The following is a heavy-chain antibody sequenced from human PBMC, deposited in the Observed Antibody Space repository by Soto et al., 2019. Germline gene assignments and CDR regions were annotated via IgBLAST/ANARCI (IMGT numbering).Heavy chain of an antibody. J-gene: IGHJ4*02. CDR1: GGTSSTYT. CDR2: IIAVLGIT. Sequence: QVHLVQSGAEVGKPGSSVKVSYKASGGTSSTYTISWVRQAPGQGLEWMGRIIAVLGITNYAQSFQGRVTITADKSTSTAYMELSSLRSEDTAVYYCAREEGTVTYDYWGQGTLVTVSS. D-gene: IGHD4-17*01. CDR3: AREEGTVTYDY. V-gene: IGHV1-69*08.